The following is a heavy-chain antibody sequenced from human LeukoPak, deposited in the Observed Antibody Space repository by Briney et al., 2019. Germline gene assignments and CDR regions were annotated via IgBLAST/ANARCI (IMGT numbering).Heavy chain of an antibody. CDR3: ARNAENPKEYYFDY. CDR2: IYYSGST. Sequence: SETLSLTCTVSGGSISSGGYYWSWIRQHPGKGLEWIGYIYYSGSTYYNPSLKSRVTISVDTSKNQFSLKLSSVTAADTAVYYCARNAENPKEYYFDYWGQGTLVAVSS. V-gene: IGHV4-31*03. D-gene: IGHD3-10*01. CDR1: GGSISSGGYY. J-gene: IGHJ4*02.